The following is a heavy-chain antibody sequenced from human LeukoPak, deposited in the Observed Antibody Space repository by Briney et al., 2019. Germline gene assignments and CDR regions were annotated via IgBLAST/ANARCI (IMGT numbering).Heavy chain of an antibody. D-gene: IGHD3-22*01. J-gene: IGHJ4*02. CDR1: GNYW. CDR2: INSDGSWT. CDR3: ARDLAYDSSGYLTLVDY. Sequence: GGSLRLSCAASGNYWMHWVRQAPGKGLVWVSHINSDGSWTSYADSVKGRFTISKDNAKNTLYLQMNSLRAEDTAVYYCARDLAYDSSGYLTLVDYWGQGTLVTVSS. V-gene: IGHV3-74*01.